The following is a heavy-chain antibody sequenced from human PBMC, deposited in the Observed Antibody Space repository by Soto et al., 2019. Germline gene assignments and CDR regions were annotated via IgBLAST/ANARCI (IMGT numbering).Heavy chain of an antibody. CDR1: GGSISSGGYY. D-gene: IGHD2-21*02. CDR2: IYYSGNT. J-gene: IGHJ6*02. CDR3: ARVCGGDCHYGMDV. V-gene: IGHV4-31*03. Sequence: PSETLSLTCTVSGGSISSGGYYWSWIRQHPGKGLEWIGYIYYSGNTYCNPSLKSRLTISVDTSKNQFSLKLSSVTAADTAVYYCARVCGGDCHYGMDVWGQGTTVTVSS.